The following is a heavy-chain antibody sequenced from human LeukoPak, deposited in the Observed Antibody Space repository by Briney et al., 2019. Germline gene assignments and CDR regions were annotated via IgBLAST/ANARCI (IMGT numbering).Heavy chain of an antibody. CDR2: ISGSGGST. D-gene: IGHD3-22*01. Sequence: GGSLRLSCAASGFTFSSYAMSWVRQAPGKGLEWVSAISGSGGSTYYADSVKGRFTISRDNSKNTLYLQMNSLRAEDTAVYHCARAGVDSSGYYAYDAFDIWGQGTMVTVSS. CDR1: GFTFSSYA. J-gene: IGHJ3*02. V-gene: IGHV3-23*01. CDR3: ARAGVDSSGYYAYDAFDI.